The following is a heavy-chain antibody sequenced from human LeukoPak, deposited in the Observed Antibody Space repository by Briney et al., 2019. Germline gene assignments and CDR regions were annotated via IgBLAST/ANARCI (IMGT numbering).Heavy chain of an antibody. CDR2: IKQDGSEK. Sequence: GGSLRLSCAASGFSFSDFWMSWVRQAPGKGLEWVANIKQDGSEKYYVDSVKGRFTISRDNAKNSLYLQMNSLRAEDTAVYYCAKVGYCSGGSCYSGGYFQHWGQGTLVTVPS. D-gene: IGHD2-15*01. CDR3: AKVGYCSGGSCYSGGYFQH. CDR1: GFSFSDFW. J-gene: IGHJ1*01. V-gene: IGHV3-7*01.